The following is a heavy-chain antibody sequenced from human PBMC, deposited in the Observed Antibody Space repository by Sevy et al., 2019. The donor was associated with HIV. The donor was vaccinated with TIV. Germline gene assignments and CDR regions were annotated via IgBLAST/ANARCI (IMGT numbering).Heavy chain of an antibody. CDR1: GYSFTTYW. CDR2: IYPGDSES. CDR3: ARATYYYDSSGYFRSYYFDF. V-gene: IGHV5-51*01. Sequence: GESLKISCKGSGYSFTTYWIGWVRQMPGKGLEWMGIIYPGDSESRYSPSFQGQVTISADKSISTAYLQWTSLKASDTGMYYCARATYYYDSSGYFRSYYFDFWGQGTLVTVSS. D-gene: IGHD3-22*01. J-gene: IGHJ4*02.